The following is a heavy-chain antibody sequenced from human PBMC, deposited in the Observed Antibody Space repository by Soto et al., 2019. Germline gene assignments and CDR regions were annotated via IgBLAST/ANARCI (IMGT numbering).Heavy chain of an antibody. V-gene: IGHV3-23*01. J-gene: IGHJ2*01. D-gene: IGHD6-13*01. CDR1: GFTFSSYA. CDR3: ARFGFPSLYSIDWYFDR. CDR2: ISGSGGTR. Sequence: EVQVLESGGGLVQPGGSLRLSCTASGFTFSSYAMSWVRQGPGKGLEWVSAISGSGGTRYYADSVKGRFTISRDNSKNTVYLERTSLRAEDTAIYYCARFGFPSLYSIDWYFDRWGRGTLVTVSS.